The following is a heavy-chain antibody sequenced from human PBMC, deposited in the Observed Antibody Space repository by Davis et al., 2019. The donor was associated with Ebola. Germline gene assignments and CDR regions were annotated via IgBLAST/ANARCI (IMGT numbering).Heavy chain of an antibody. Sequence: PGGSLRLSCAGSGFTFSSYVMHWVRQAPGKGLEWVAVISYDGSNKYYADSVKGRFTISRDNSKNTLYLQMNSLRAEDTAVYYCTKDVPRITIFGAAGHWGQGTLVTVSS. CDR1: GFTFSSYV. CDR3: TKDVPRITIFGAAGH. D-gene: IGHD3-3*01. V-gene: IGHV3-30*18. J-gene: IGHJ4*02. CDR2: ISYDGSNK.